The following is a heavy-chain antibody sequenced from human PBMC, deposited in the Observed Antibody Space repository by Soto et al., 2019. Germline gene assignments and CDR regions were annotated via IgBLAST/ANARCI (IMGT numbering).Heavy chain of an antibody. V-gene: IGHV5-51*01. CDR2: IYPGDSDT. CDR3: ARHGSSSVVVVAADFDY. CDR1: GYSFTSYW. J-gene: IGHJ4*02. Sequence: GESLKISCKGSGYSFTSYWIGWVRQMPGKGLEWMGIIYPGDSDTRYSPSFQGQVTISADKSISTAYLQWSSLKASDTAMYYCARHGSSSVVVVAADFDYWGQGTLVTVSS. D-gene: IGHD2-15*01.